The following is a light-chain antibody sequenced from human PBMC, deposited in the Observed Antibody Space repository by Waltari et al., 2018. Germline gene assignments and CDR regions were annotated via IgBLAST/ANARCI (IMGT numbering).Light chain of an antibody. CDR3: SAWDTSLSILL. Sequence: YVSWYQQFPGIAPKLLIYENNKRPSGVSDRFSGSKSGSSASLTITGLQSEDEAEFYCSAWDTSLSILLFGGGSRRTVL. CDR2: ENN. J-gene: IGLJ3*02. V-gene: IGLV1-51*02. CDR1: Y.